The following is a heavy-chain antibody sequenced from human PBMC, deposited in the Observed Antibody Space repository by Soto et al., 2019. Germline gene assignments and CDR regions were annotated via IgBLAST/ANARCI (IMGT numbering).Heavy chain of an antibody. CDR2: INHSGST. V-gene: IGHV4-34*01. J-gene: IGHJ6*02. CDR1: GGSFSGYY. D-gene: IGHD2-2*01. CDR3: ARGQGKDCSSTSCYRRITMVRGAQRFDYYYSGMDV. Sequence: PSETLSLTCAVYGGSFSGYYWSWIRQPPGKGLEWIGEINHSGSTNYNPSLKSRVTISVDTSKNQFSLKLSSVTAADTAVYYCARGQGKDCSSTSCYRRITMVRGAQRFDYYYSGMDVWGQGTTVTVSS.